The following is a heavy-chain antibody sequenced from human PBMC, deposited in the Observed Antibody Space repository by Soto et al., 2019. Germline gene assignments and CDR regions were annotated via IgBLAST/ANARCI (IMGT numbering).Heavy chain of an antibody. CDR3: LYCSGGSCYPATSLLCCGMDV. D-gene: IGHD2-15*01. CDR1: GGTFSSYA. J-gene: IGHJ6*02. Sequence: SVKVSCKASGGTFSSYAISWVRQAPGQGLGWLGGIIPIFGTANYAQKFQGRVTITADESTSTAYMELSSLRSEDTAVYYCLYCSGGSCYPATSLLCCGMDVWGQGTTVTVSS. CDR2: IIPIFGTA. V-gene: IGHV1-69*13.